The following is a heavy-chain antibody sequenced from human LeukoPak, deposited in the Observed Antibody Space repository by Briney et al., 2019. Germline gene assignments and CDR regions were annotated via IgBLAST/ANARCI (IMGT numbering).Heavy chain of an antibody. D-gene: IGHD3-9*01. Sequence: ASVKVSCKASGYTFTSYYMHWVRQAPGQGLEWMGILNPSGGSTSYAQKSQGRVTMTRDTSTSTVYMELSSLRSEDTAVYYCARERAERYFDWLLRGDWFDPWGQGTLVTVSS. CDR2: LNPSGGST. V-gene: IGHV1-46*01. CDR1: GYTFTSYY. J-gene: IGHJ5*02. CDR3: ARERAERYFDWLLRGDWFDP.